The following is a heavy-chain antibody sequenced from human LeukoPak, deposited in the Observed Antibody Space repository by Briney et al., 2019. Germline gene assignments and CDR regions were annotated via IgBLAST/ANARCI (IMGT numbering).Heavy chain of an antibody. CDR3: ARPYSSPEAFDY. D-gene: IGHD6-13*01. Sequence: GGSLRLSCAASGFTFGGYWLSWFRQAPGKGLECVASIKSDGSEKYYADSVKGRFTISRDNAKNSLYLQMNSLRAEDTAVYYCARPYSSPEAFDYWGQGTLVTVSS. J-gene: IGHJ4*02. V-gene: IGHV3-7*05. CDR2: IKSDGSEK. CDR1: GFTFGGYW.